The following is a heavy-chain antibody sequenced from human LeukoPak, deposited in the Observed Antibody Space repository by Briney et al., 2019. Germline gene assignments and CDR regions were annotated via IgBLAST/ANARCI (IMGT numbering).Heavy chain of an antibody. D-gene: IGHD6-19*01. Sequence: SETLSLTCTVPGGSISGSSYYWGWIRPPPGKGLGWFGIIYYSGSTSSHPSLKSRVTIPVDTSKTQFSLKLSSGTAADTAVYYCARLGNIAVAGTYFGDYWGEGTLVTVS. J-gene: IGHJ4*02. CDR2: IYYSGST. CDR1: GGSISGSSYY. CDR3: ARLGNIAVAGTYFGDY. V-gene: IGHV4-39*01.